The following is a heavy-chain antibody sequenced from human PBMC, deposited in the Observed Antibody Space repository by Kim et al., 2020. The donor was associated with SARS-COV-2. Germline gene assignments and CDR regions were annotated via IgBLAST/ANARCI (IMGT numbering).Heavy chain of an antibody. V-gene: IGHV3-48*04. CDR2: IGSTSGSI. CDR1: GFSFKAYS. Sequence: GGSLRLSCAASGFSFKAYSMHWVRQAPGKGLEWISDIGSTSGSIYYADSVKGRFTISRDNASNSLYLQMNSLRAEDTAVYYCARNQEPTAEPVMDVWCEG. D-gene: IGHD1-1*01. J-gene: IGHJ6*02. CDR3: ARNQEPTAEPVMDV.